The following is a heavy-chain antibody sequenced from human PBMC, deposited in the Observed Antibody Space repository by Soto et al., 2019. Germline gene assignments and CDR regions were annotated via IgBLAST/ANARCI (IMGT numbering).Heavy chain of an antibody. J-gene: IGHJ3*02. V-gene: IGHV3-15*01. CDR1: GFTFSNAW. D-gene: IGHD3-10*01. Sequence: GGSLRLSCADSGFTFSNAWMSWVRQAPGKGLEWVCHIKSKTDGGTTDYAAPVKGRFTISRDDSKNTLYLQMNRLKTDDTAVYYCTTDIWGWDIWGQGTMVTVSS. CDR2: IKSKTDGGTT. CDR3: TTDIWGWDI.